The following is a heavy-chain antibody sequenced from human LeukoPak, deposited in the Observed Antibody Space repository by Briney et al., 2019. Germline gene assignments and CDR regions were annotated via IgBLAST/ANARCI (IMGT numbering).Heavy chain of an antibody. J-gene: IGHJ4*02. CDR1: GFTFSDYY. D-gene: IGHD3-16*01. Sequence: GGSLRLSCAASGFTFSDYYMSWIRQAPGKGLEWVSYISSSGSTIYYADSVKGRFTISRDNAKNSLYLQMSSLRAEDTAVYYCARPDGYDYVWGSPKDWGQGTLVTVSS. V-gene: IGHV3-11*01. CDR3: ARPDGYDYVWGSPKD. CDR2: ISSSGSTI.